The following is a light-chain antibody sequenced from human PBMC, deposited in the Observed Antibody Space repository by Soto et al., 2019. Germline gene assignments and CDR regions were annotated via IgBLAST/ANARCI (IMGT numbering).Light chain of an antibody. CDR3: QQYGGSPPVT. J-gene: IGKJ2*01. Sequence: EIVLTQSPGTLSLSPGERATLSCSASQSVRSRYLAWYQQKPGQAPRLLIYGASSRATGIPDRFSGSGSGTDFTLTITRLEPEDFAVYYCQQYGGSPPVTFGQGTKLEIK. CDR1: QSVRSRY. V-gene: IGKV3-20*01. CDR2: GAS.